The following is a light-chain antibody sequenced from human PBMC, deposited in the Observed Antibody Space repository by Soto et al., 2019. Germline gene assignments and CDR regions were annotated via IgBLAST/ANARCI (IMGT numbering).Light chain of an antibody. Sequence: QSVLTQPASVSGSPGQSITISCTGTNSDIGGYNYVSWYQQHPGKAPKLMIYDVSNRPSGVSYRFSGSKSGNTASLTISGLQAEDEADYYCSSYTSRSTPGVFGGGTKVTVL. CDR3: SSYTSRSTPGV. V-gene: IGLV2-14*03. J-gene: IGLJ2*01. CDR2: DVS. CDR1: NSDIGGYNY.